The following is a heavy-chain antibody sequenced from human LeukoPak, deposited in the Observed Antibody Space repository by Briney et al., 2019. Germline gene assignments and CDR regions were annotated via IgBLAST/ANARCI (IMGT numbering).Heavy chain of an antibody. V-gene: IGHV3-30*04. CDR3: AREIAAAEGWFDP. D-gene: IGHD6-13*01. CDR1: GFTFSSYA. CDR2: ISYDGSNK. Sequence: PGGSLRLSCAASGFTFSSYAMHWVRQAPGKGLEWVAVISYDGSNKYYADSVKGRFTISRDNSKNTLYLQMNSLRAEDTAVYYCAREIAAAEGWFDPWGQGTLVTVSS. J-gene: IGHJ5*02.